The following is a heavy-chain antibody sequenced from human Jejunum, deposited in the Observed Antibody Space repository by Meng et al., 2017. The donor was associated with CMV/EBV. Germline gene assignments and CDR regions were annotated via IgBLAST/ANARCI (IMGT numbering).Heavy chain of an antibody. CDR3: ARWSGTYYDY. Sequence: EVQLVESGGDLVQPGESLRLSCAASGLTVSSNYMGWLRQAPGKGLEWVSILYSSGITYYADSVKGRFTISRDNSKNTLYFQMNTLRAEDTAVYYCARWSGTYYDYWGQGTLVTVS. D-gene: IGHD1-26*01. V-gene: IGHV3-66*01. J-gene: IGHJ4*02. CDR1: GLTVSSNY. CDR2: LYSSGIT.